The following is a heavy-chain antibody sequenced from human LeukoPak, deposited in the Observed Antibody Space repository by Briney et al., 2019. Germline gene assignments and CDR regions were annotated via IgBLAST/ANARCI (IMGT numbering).Heavy chain of an antibody. Sequence: GSLRLSCAASGVTFSRFGMNWIRQPPGKGLEWIGETNHSGSTNYNPSLKSRVTISVDTSKNQFSLKLSSVTAADTAVYYCAREPWFGSGGMGVWGQGTTVTVSS. CDR1: GVTFSRFG. J-gene: IGHJ6*02. CDR2: TNHSGST. V-gene: IGHV4-34*01. D-gene: IGHD3-10*01. CDR3: AREPWFGSGGMGV.